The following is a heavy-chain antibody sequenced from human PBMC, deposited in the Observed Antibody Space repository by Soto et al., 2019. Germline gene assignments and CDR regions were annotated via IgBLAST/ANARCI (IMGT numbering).Heavy chain of an antibody. J-gene: IGHJ4*01. Sequence: QVQLQESGPGLVKPSETLTLTCAVSGASISKGKWWSWVRQPPGKGLEWIGAISHGMSPHYNPSLRSRFTIEVDKSKNQFSLTFSVTAADTAMYYCTRDGDYGYSLAYWGHGTLVTVSS. V-gene: IGHV4-4*02. CDR1: GASISKGKW. CDR3: TRDGDYGYSLAY. CDR2: ISHGMSP. D-gene: IGHD2-21*01.